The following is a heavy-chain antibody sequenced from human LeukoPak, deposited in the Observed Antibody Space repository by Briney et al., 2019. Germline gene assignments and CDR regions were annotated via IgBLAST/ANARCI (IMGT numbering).Heavy chain of an antibody. D-gene: IGHD3-10*01. CDR3: ARDRLIDYYYGSGSYPY. J-gene: IGHJ4*02. Sequence: GASVKVSCKASGYTFTGYYMHWVRQAPGQGLEWMGWINPNSGGTNYAQKFQGRVTMTRDTSISTAYMELSRLRSDDTAVYYCARDRLIDYYYGSGSYPYWGQGTLVTVSS. CDR2: INPNSGGT. V-gene: IGHV1-2*02. CDR1: GYTFTGYY.